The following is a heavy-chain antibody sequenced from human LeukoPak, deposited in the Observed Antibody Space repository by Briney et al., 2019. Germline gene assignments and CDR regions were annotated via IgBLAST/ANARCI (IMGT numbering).Heavy chain of an antibody. CDR1: GGTFSSYA. CDR3: ARLIAAAGTDFDY. D-gene: IGHD6-13*01. V-gene: IGHV1-69*04. CDR2: IIPILDIA. Sequence: ASVKVSCKASGGTFSSYAISWVRQAPGQGLEWMGRIIPILDIANYAQKFQGRVTITADKSTSTAYMELSSLRSEDTAVYYCARLIAAAGTDFDYWGQGTLVTVSS. J-gene: IGHJ4*02.